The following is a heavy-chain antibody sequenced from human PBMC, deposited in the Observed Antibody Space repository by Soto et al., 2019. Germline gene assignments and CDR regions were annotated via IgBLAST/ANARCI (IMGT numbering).Heavy chain of an antibody. CDR1: GYTFTSYY. CDR2: INPSGGST. CDR3: ARDPSLDYDSSGLFDY. Sequence: QVQLVQSGAEVKKPGASVKVSCKASGYTFTSYYMHWVRQAPGQGLEWMGIINPSGGSTSYAQKFRGRVTMTRDTSTSTVYMELSSLRSEDTAVYYCARDPSLDYDSSGLFDYWGQGTLVTVSS. V-gene: IGHV1-46*01. D-gene: IGHD3-22*01. J-gene: IGHJ4*02.